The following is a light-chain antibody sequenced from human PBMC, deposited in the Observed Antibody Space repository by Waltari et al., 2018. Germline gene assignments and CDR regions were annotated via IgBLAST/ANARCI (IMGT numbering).Light chain of an antibody. V-gene: IGKV3-15*01. Sequence: EIVLTQCPATLSVFPGERATVPCRASQSIRSNLAWYQHRPGQAARHLTYGASTRATGIPARFSGSGSGTEFTLTISSLQSEDVAVYFCQQYDNWLGTFGQGTKVEIK. CDR1: QSIRSN. CDR3: QQYDNWLGT. CDR2: GAS. J-gene: IGKJ1*01.